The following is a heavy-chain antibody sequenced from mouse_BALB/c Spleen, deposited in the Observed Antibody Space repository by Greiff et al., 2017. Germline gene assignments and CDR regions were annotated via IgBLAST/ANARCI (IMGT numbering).Heavy chain of an antibody. J-gene: IGHJ4*01. CDR3: ARNYGSSYDAMDY. Sequence: DVMLVESGGGLVKPGGSLKLSCAASGFTFSSYAMSWVRQTPEKRLEWVASISSGGSTYYPDSVKGRFTISRDNARNILYLQMSSLRSEDTAMYYCARNYGSSYDAMDYWGQGTSVTVSS. CDR1: GFTFSSYA. D-gene: IGHD1-1*01. CDR2: ISSGGST. V-gene: IGHV5-6-5*01.